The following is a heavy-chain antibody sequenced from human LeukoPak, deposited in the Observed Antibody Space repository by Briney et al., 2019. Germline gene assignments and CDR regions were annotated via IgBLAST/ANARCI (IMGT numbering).Heavy chain of an antibody. J-gene: IGHJ3*02. CDR1: GFTFSSYS. D-gene: IGHD3-22*01. Sequence: GGSLRLSCAASGFTFSSYSMNWVRQAPGKGLEWVSSISSSSSYIYYADSVKGRFTLSRDNSKNTLYLQMNSLRAEDTAVYYCAKDRKRRSITMIVVVITGFDIWGQGTMVTVSS. V-gene: IGHV3-21*04. CDR2: ISSSSSYI. CDR3: AKDRKRRSITMIVVVITGFDI.